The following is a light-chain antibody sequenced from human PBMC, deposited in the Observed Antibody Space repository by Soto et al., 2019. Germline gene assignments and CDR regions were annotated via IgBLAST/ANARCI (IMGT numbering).Light chain of an antibody. Sequence: EIVMTQSPATLSVSPGDGATLSCRASQSVDSNLAWYQHKSGQAPRLLISGASTGATGIPARFSGSGSGTEFTLTISSLQSEDCAIYYCQQYHTWPITFGGGTKVDIK. CDR2: GAS. CDR1: QSVDSN. V-gene: IGKV3-15*01. CDR3: QQYHTWPIT. J-gene: IGKJ4*01.